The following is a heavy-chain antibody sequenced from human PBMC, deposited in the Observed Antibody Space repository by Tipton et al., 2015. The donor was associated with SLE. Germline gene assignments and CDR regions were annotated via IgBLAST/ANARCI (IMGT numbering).Heavy chain of an antibody. CDR3: ARVGFSSAWLNFDY. D-gene: IGHD6-19*01. CDR1: GGSISSDY. Sequence: GLVKPSETLSLTCTVAGGSISSDYWGWIRQPPGKGLEWIGYIYSRGSTNYNPSLKSRLDISVDTSRNQFSLKLNSVTAADTAVYYCARVGFSSAWLNFDYWGLGTLVTVSS. V-gene: IGHV4-59*01. CDR2: IYSRGST. J-gene: IGHJ4*02.